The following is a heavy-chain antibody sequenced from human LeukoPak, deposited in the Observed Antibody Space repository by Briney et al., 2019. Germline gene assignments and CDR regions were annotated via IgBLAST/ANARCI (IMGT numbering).Heavy chain of an antibody. CDR1: GYTFTSYG. J-gene: IGHJ5*02. Sequence: ASVKVSCKASGYTFTSYGISWVRQAPGQGLEWTGWISAYNGNTNYAQKLQGRVTMTTDTSTSTAYMELRSLRSDDTAVYYCARAPVWYSSSSQEGVDPWGQGTLVTVSS. CDR3: ARAPVWYSSSSQEGVDP. CDR2: ISAYNGNT. D-gene: IGHD6-13*01. V-gene: IGHV1-18*01.